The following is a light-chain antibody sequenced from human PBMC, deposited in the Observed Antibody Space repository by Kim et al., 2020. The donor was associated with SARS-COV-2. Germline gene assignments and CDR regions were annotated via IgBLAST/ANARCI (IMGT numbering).Light chain of an antibody. CDR1: QSVDSNY. CDR3: QQYGAAPDT. CDR2: DAS. V-gene: IGKV3-20*01. J-gene: IGKJ2*01. Sequence: EIVMTQSPGTLSLSPGERATLSCRASQSVDSNYLAWFRQKPGQVPRLLIHDASTRATGIPDRFSGSGSGTDFTLTISRVEPEDFAVYYCQQYGAAPDTFGQGTKLEI.